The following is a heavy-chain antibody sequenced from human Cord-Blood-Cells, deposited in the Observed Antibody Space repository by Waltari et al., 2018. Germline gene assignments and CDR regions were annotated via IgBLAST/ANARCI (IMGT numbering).Heavy chain of an antibody. CDR2: IKSKTDGGTT. CDR3: TTEWGSGSYFDY. D-gene: IGHD1-26*01. CDR1: GFPFSNAG. Sequence: EVQLVESGGGLVKPGGSLRLSCAASGFPFSNAGTSWVRQAPGKGLGWVGRIKSKTDGGTTDYAAPVKGRFTISRDDSKNTLYLQMNSLKTEDTAVYYCTTEWGSGSYFDYWGQGTLVTVSS. J-gene: IGHJ4*02. V-gene: IGHV3-15*01.